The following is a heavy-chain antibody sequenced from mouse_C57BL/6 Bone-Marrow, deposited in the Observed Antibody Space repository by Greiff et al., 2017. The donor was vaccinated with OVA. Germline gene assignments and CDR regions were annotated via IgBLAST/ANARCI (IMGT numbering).Heavy chain of an antibody. J-gene: IGHJ4*01. CDR2: ISNGGGST. CDR1: GFTFSDYY. V-gene: IGHV5-12*01. Sequence: DVKLVESGGGLVQPGGSLKLSCAASGFTFSDYYMYWVRQTPEKRLEWVAYISNGGGSTYYPDTVKGRFTISRDNAKNTLYLQMSRLKSEDTAMYYCARPAYYSNYEEGAMDYWGQGTSVTVSS. CDR3: ARPAYYSNYEEGAMDY. D-gene: IGHD2-5*01.